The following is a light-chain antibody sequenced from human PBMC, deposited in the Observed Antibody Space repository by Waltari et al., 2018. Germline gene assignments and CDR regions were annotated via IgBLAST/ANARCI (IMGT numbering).Light chain of an antibody. CDR3: QHYNGWPPYS. Sequence: EVVMTQSPATLSVSPGESATLSCRASQNVNRNLAWYQQKPGQAPRLLVHGSSTRTTSMPARFSGSGSGTEFILTITSLQSEDVGIYYCQHYNGWPPYSFGQGTKLEI. CDR1: QNVNRN. J-gene: IGKJ2*03. V-gene: IGKV3-15*01. CDR2: GSS.